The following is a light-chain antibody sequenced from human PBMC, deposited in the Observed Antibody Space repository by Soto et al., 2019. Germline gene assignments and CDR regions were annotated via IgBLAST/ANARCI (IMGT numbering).Light chain of an antibody. CDR1: QDISSW. Sequence: DIQMTQSPSSVSASVGDRVTITCRASQDISSWLGWYQQKPGKAPKLLIFDSSNLQSGVPSRFSGRGSGTDFTLTINSLQPEDFATYYCQQADTLHYTFGQGTKVEI. CDR2: DSS. J-gene: IGKJ2*01. CDR3: QQADTLHYT. V-gene: IGKV1-12*01.